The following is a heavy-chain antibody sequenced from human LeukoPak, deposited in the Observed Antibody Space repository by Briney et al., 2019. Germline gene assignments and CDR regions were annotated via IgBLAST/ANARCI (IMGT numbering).Heavy chain of an antibody. CDR2: IWYDGSNK. V-gene: IGHV3-33*01. J-gene: IGHJ4*02. CDR1: GFTFSSYG. CDR3: ARDNYYVWGFDY. Sequence: GGSLRLSCAASGFTFSSYGMHWVRQAPGKGLEWVAVIWYDGSNKYYADSVKGRFTISRNNSKNTLYLQMNSLRAEDTAVYYCARDNYYVWGFDYWGQGTLVTVSS. D-gene: IGHD3-10*02.